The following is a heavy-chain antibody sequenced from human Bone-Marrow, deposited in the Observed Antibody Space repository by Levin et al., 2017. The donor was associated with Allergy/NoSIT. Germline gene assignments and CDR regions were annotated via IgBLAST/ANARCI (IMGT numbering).Heavy chain of an antibody. Sequence: SQTLSLTCTVSCDSIRSDDDYWSWVRQPPGKGLEWIGYIHYSGSAYYNPSLKSRAILSLDTSKNQFSLKLTSVTAADTAIYFCASIVPGRARLEPNYYYMDVWGKGTAVTVSS. J-gene: IGHJ6*03. V-gene: IGHV4-30-4*01. CDR1: CDSIRSDDDY. D-gene: IGHD1-14*01. CDR2: IHYSGSA. CDR3: ASIVPGRARLEPNYYYMDV.